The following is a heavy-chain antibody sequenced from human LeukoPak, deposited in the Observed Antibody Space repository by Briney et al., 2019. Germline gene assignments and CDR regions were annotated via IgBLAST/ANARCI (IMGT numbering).Heavy chain of an antibody. CDR2: IYSGGST. Sequence: PGGSLRLSCAASGFTVSSNYMSWVRQAPGKGLEWVSVIYSGGSTYYADSVKGRFTISRDNSKNTLYLQMNSLRAEDTAVYYCARDNGAYDSPPRWYYFDYWGQGTLVTVSS. J-gene: IGHJ4*02. V-gene: IGHV3-53*01. CDR3: ARDNGAYDSPPRWYYFDY. CDR1: GFTVSSNY. D-gene: IGHD3-22*01.